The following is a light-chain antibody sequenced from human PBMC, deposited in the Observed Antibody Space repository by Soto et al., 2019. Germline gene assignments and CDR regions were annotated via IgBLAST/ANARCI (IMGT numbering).Light chain of an antibody. CDR2: GAS. CDR3: QQYGGSPCI. CDR1: QSVSSSY. Sequence: EVVLTQSPGTLSLSPGERTTLSCRASQSVSSSYLAWYQQKPGQAPRRLIYGASSRATGIPDRFSGSGSGTDFTLPISRLEPEDFAVYYCQQYGGSPCIFCQGNKLEIK. J-gene: IGKJ2*01. V-gene: IGKV3-20*01.